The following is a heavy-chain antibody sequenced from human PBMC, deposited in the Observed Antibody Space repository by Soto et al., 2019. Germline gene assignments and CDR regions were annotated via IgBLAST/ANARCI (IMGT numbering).Heavy chain of an antibody. Sequence: RSLTCSVSGASITGRDFYWSWIRKSAGKGLEWIGRIYATGTTDYNPSLKSRVMMSVDTSKKQFSLKLRSVTAADTAVYYCVRDGTKTLRDWFDPWGQGISVTVSS. CDR1: GASITGRDFY. J-gene: IGHJ5*02. D-gene: IGHD1-1*01. CDR3: VRDGTKTLRDWFDP. V-gene: IGHV4-61*02. CDR2: IYATGTT.